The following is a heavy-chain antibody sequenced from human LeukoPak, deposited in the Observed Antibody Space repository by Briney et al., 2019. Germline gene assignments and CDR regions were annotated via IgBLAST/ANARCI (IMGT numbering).Heavy chain of an antibody. CDR1: GYTFTNYD. Sequence: ASVKVSCKTSGYTFTNYDINWVRQATGQGLEWMGWMNPNSGDTGYAQKFQGRVTMTRNTSISTAYMELSSLRSEDTAVYYCARPHCSSTDCHPPEWFDPWGQGTLVTVSS. D-gene: IGHD2-2*01. CDR2: MNPNSGDT. CDR3: ARPHCSSTDCHPPEWFDP. V-gene: IGHV1-8*01. J-gene: IGHJ5*02.